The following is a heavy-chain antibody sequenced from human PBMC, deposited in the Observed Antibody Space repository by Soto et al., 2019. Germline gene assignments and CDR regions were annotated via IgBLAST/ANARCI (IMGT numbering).Heavy chain of an antibody. CDR1: GGTFSRSA. Sequence: GASVKVSCKASGGTFSRSAISWVRQAPGQGLEWMGGIIPILDSATYAQKFQGRLTITADESTSTAYLELTSLKSDDTAVYYCARDKSFEYWGQGTLVTVS. V-gene: IGHV1-69*13. CDR2: IIPILDSA. CDR3: ARDKSFEY. J-gene: IGHJ4*02.